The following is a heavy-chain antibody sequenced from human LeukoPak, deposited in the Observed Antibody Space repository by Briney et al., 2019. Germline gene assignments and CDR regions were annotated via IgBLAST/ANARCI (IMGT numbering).Heavy chain of an antibody. CDR1: GGSLSSGGYS. V-gene: IGHV4-30-2*01. CDR2: IYHSGST. D-gene: IGHD3-22*01. Sequence: PSETLSLTCAVSGGSLSSGGYSWSWIRQPPGKGLEWIGYIYHSGSTYYNPSLKSRVTISVDRSKNQFSLKLSSVTAADTAVYYCARAGYYYDSSGYYTGYFDLWGRGTLVTVSS. J-gene: IGHJ2*01. CDR3: ARAGYYYDSSGYYTGYFDL.